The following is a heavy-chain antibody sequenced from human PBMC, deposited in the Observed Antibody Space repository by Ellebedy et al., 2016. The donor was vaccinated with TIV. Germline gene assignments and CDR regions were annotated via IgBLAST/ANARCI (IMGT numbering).Heavy chain of an antibody. V-gene: IGHV1-2*04. CDR2: INPNSGGT. CDR1: GYTFTGYH. D-gene: IGHD2-21*01. Sequence: ASVKVSCKASGYTFTGYHMHWVRQAPGQGLEWMGWINPNSGGTNYAQKFQGWVTMTRDTSISTAYMELSRLGSDDTAVYYCARDMGHIMVVRALMGAFDIWGQGTMVTVSS. J-gene: IGHJ3*02. CDR3: ARDMGHIMVVRALMGAFDI.